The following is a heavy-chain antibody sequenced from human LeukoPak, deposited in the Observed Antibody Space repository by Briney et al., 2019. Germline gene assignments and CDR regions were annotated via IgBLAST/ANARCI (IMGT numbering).Heavy chain of an antibody. CDR3: ARTIHSSSWFEIDY. V-gene: IGHV4-59*01. CDR1: GGSISSYY. J-gene: IGHJ4*02. CDR2: IYYSGST. D-gene: IGHD6-13*01. Sequence: SETLSLTCTVSGGSISSYYWSWIRQPPGKGLEWIGYIYYSGSTNYNPSLKSRVTISVDTPKNQFSLKLSSVTAADTAVYYCARTIHSSSWFEIDYWGQGTLVTVSS.